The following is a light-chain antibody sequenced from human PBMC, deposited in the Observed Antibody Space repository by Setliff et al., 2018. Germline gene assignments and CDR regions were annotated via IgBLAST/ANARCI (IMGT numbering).Light chain of an antibody. CDR2: EVS. Sequence: QSVLTQPPSASGSPGQSVTISCTGTSSDVGGYNYVSWYQPHPGKATKLMIYEVSKRPSGVPDRFSGSKSGNTASLTVSGLQAEDEADYYCSSYAGSNNPYVFGTGTKVTVL. J-gene: IGLJ1*01. CDR3: SSYAGSNNPYV. V-gene: IGLV2-8*01. CDR1: SSDVGGYNY.